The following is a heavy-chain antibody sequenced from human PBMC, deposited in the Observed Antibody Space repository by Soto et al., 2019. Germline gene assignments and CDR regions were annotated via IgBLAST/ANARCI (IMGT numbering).Heavy chain of an antibody. CDR3: ASSTGDRGFYDSSGIYYFDY. J-gene: IGHJ4*02. Sequence: PGESLKISCKGSGYSFTSYWIGWVRQMPGKGLEWLGIIYPGDSDTRYSPSFQGQVTISADKSISTAYLQWSSLKASDTAMYYCASSTGDRGFYDSSGIYYFDYWGQGTLVTVSS. V-gene: IGHV5-51*01. D-gene: IGHD3-22*01. CDR2: IYPGDSDT. CDR1: GYSFTSYW.